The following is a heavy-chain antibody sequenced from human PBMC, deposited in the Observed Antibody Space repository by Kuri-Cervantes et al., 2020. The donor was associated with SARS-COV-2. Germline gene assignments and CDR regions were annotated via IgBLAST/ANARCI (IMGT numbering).Heavy chain of an antibody. CDR3: ARRGLGYCSSTSCYSAFDY. V-gene: IGHV4-39*01. D-gene: IGHD2-2*02. CDR1: GGSISSSSYY. Sequence: SCTVSGGSISSSSYYWGWIRQPPGKGLEWIGSIYYSGSTYYNPSLKSRVTISVDTSKNQFTLKLSSVTAADTAVYYCARRGLGYCSSTSCYSAFDYWGQGTLVTVSS. J-gene: IGHJ4*02. CDR2: IYYSGST.